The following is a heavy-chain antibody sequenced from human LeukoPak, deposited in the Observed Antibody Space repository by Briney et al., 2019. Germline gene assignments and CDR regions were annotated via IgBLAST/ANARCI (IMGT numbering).Heavy chain of an antibody. D-gene: IGHD6-19*01. CDR1: GGSFSGYY. J-gene: IGHJ4*02. CDR3: ARGLAVADSALDY. V-gene: IGHV4-34*01. Sequence: PSETLSLTCAVYGGSFSGYYWSWIRQPPGKGLEWIGEINHSGSTNYNPSLKSRVTISVDTSKNQFSLKLSSVTAADTAVYYCARGLAVADSALDYWGQGTLVTVSS. CDR2: INHSGST.